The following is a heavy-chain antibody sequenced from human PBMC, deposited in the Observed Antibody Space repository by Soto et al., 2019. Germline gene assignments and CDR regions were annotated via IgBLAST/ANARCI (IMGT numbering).Heavy chain of an antibody. J-gene: IGHJ4*02. CDR1: GYTFTSYG. D-gene: IGHD2-21*02. CDR2: ISAYNGNT. V-gene: IGHV1-18*04. Sequence: QVQLVQSGAEVKKPGASVKVSCKASGYTFTSYGISWVRQAPGQGLEWMGWISAYNGNTNYAQKLQGRVTMTTDTATSTAYMVLRSLRSEDTAVYYFARDVVTRGDVVVTARDYWGQGTLVTVSS. CDR3: ARDVVTRGDVVVTARDY.